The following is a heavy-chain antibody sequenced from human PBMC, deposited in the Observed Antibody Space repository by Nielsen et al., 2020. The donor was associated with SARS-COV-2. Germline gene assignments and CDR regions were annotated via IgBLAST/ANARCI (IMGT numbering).Heavy chain of an antibody. CDR2: ISGSGGST. CDR1: GFTFSSYA. Sequence: GESLKISCAASGFTFSSYAMSWVRQAPGKGLEWVSAISGSGGSTYYADSVKGRFTISRDNSKNTLYLQMNSLRAEDTAVYYCARGPNWGGYYMDVWGKGTTVTVSS. J-gene: IGHJ6*03. V-gene: IGHV3-23*01. CDR3: ARGPNWGGYYMDV. D-gene: IGHD3-16*01.